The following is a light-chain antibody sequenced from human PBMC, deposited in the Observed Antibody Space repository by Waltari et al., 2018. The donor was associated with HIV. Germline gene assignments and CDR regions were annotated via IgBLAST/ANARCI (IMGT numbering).Light chain of an antibody. Sequence: QSVLTQPASVSGSPGQSITISCTGTNSDVGDYNYVSWYQQHPGKAPNLLIYEVTHRPSGISSRFSGFKSVNTASMTISGLQAEDEADYYCSSYTATTAILFGGGTKVTVL. CDR2: EVT. J-gene: IGLJ3*02. CDR3: SSYTATTAIL. CDR1: NSDVGDYNY. V-gene: IGLV2-14*01.